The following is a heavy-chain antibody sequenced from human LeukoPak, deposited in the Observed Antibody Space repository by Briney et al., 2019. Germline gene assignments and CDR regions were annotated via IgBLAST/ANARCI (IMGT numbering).Heavy chain of an antibody. V-gene: IGHV1-18*01. CDR1: GYTFTSYA. CDR3: ARDWGELQGAFDI. J-gene: IGHJ3*02. CDR2: ISGYNGKT. D-gene: IGHD1-26*01. Sequence: TSVKVSCKASGYTFTSYAMHWVRQAPGQGLEWMGWISGYNGKTNYAQKFQGRVTMTTDTSTGTAYMELRSLRSDDTAVYYCARDWGELQGAFDIWGQGTMVTVSS.